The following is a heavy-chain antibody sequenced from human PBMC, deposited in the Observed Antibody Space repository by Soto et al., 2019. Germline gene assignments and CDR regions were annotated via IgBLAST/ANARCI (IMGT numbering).Heavy chain of an antibody. D-gene: IGHD1-1*01. CDR1: GYTFTSYA. CDR2: INAGNGNT. Sequence: QVQLVQSGAEVKKPGASVKVSCKASGYTFTSYAMHWVRQAPGQRLEWMGWINAGNGNTKYSQKFQGRVTITRDTSASTAYMELSSLRSEDTAVYYCARDIGDNWSDVYWFDPWGQGTLVTVSS. J-gene: IGHJ5*02. CDR3: ARDIGDNWSDVYWFDP. V-gene: IGHV1-3*01.